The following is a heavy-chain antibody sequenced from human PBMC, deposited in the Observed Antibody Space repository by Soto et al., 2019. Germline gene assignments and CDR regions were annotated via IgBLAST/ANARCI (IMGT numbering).Heavy chain of an antibody. Sequence: EVQLVESGGGLVQPGGSLRLSCAASGFTVSSNYMSWVRQAPGKGLEWVSVIYSGGSTYYADSVKGRFTISRDNSKNTLYLQMNSLRAEDTAVYYCARVHGPRSLGEIDYWGQGTLVTVSS. CDR2: IYSGGST. CDR1: GFTVSSNY. CDR3: ARVHGPRSLGEIDY. D-gene: IGHD3-16*01. V-gene: IGHV3-66*01. J-gene: IGHJ4*02.